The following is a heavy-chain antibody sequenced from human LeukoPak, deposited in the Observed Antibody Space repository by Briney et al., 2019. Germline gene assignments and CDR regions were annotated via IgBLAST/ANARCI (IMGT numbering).Heavy chain of an antibody. CDR1: GGSISSSSHY. V-gene: IGHV4-39*01. D-gene: IGHD3-3*01. Sequence: SGTLSLTCTVSGGSISSSSHYWGWIRQPPGKGLEWIGSIYYSGSTYYNPSLKSRVTISVDTSKNQFSLKLSSVTAADTAVYYCVEEWPSFDYWGQGTLVTVSS. J-gene: IGHJ4*02. CDR2: IYYSGST. CDR3: VEEWPSFDY.